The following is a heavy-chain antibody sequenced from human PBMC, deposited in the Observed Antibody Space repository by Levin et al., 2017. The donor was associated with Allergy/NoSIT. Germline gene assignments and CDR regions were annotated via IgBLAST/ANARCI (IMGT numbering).Heavy chain of an antibody. Sequence: GGSLRLSCAASGFTFSSYGMHWVRQAPGKGLEWVAVISYDGSNKYYADSVKGRFTISRDNSKNTLYLQMNSLRAEDTAVYYCAKERAPRAMVRGVIIHPFDPWGQGTLVTVSS. CDR1: GFTFSSYG. CDR3: AKERAPRAMVRGVIIHPFDP. D-gene: IGHD3-10*01. V-gene: IGHV3-30*18. J-gene: IGHJ5*02. CDR2: ISYDGSNK.